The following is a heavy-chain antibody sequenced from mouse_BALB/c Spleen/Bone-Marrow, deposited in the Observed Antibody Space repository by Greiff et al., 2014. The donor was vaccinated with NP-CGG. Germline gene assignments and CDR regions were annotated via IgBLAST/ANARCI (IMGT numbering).Heavy chain of an antibody. CDR1: GFTFSDYY. V-gene: IGHV5-4*02. CDR3: ARETGPRAMDY. CDR2: ISDDGGNT. D-gene: IGHD4-1*01. Sequence: EVQRVESGGGLVKPGGSLKLSCAASGFTFSDYYMFWVRQTPEKRLEWVATISDDGGNTYYRDSVKGRFTISRDNAKNKLNLQMSSLKSEDTATYHCARETGPRAMDYWGHGTSVTVSS. J-gene: IGHJ4*01.